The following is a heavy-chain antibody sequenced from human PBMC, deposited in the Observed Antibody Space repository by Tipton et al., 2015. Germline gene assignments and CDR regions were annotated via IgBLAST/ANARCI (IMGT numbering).Heavy chain of an antibody. CDR2: ISYSGST. CDR1: GGSVSSANYY. D-gene: IGHD5-24*01. CDR3: ARDLEHGMDV. V-gene: IGHV4-61*03. J-gene: IGHJ6*02. Sequence: TLSLTCSVSGGSVSSANYYWSWIRQPPGKGLEWMGYISYSGSTHYNPSLKSRVSIPLDTSKNHFSLSLTSVTAADTAIYYCARDLEHGMDVWGQGTTVTVSS.